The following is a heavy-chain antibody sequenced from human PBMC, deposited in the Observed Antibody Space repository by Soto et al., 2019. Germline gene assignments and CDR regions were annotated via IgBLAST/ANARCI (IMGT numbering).Heavy chain of an antibody. CDR3: ARGEVRGLIATGLDY. V-gene: IGHV4-38-2*02. CDR2: IYHRGNT. D-gene: IGHD3-10*01. J-gene: IGHJ4*02. CDR1: GYSISSGFY. Sequence: ASETLSLTCSVSGYSISSGFYWDWIRQPPGKGLEWIGSIYHRGNTYYNPSHNGRITISLDTSKNQLSLRLTSVTAADTAVYYCARGEVRGLIATGLDYGGQGALVTVSS.